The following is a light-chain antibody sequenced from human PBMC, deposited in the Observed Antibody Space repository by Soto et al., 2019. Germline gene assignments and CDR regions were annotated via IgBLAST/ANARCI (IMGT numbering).Light chain of an antibody. CDR3: QRYGSSTT. J-gene: IGKJ1*01. V-gene: IGKV3-20*01. Sequence: IVLTQSPGTLSLSPGDRATLSCRASQTITNNYLAWYQQKPGQAPRLLIYGASSRATDIPDRFSGSGSGTYFTLTISRLEPEDFAVYYCQRYGSSTTFGQGTKVDIK. CDR2: GAS. CDR1: QTITNNY.